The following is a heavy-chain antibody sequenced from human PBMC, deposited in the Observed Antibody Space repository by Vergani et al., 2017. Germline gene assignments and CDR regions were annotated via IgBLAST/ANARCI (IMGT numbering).Heavy chain of an antibody. J-gene: IGHJ4*02. D-gene: IGHD6-13*01. CDR2: IYTSGST. CDR1: GGSISSGSYY. CDR3: ARDVAAGTVDY. Sequence: QVQLQESGPGLVKPSQTLSLTCTVSGGSISSGSYYWSWIRQPAGKGLEWIGRIYTSGSTYYNPSLKSRVTISVDTSKNQFSLKLSSVTAADTAVYYCARDVAAGTVDYWGQGTLVTVSS. V-gene: IGHV4-61*02.